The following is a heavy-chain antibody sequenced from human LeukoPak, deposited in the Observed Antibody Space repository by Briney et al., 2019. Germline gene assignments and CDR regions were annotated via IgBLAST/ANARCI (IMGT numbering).Heavy chain of an antibody. Sequence: SETLSLTCTVSGGSISSYYWSWIRRPAGKGLEWIGRIYTSGSTNYNPSLKSRVTMSVDTSKNQFSLKLSSVTAADTAVYYCARISYYDSSGYDLDYWGQGTLVTVSS. D-gene: IGHD3-22*01. CDR2: IYTSGST. CDR1: GGSISSYY. J-gene: IGHJ4*02. CDR3: ARISYYDSSGYDLDY. V-gene: IGHV4-4*07.